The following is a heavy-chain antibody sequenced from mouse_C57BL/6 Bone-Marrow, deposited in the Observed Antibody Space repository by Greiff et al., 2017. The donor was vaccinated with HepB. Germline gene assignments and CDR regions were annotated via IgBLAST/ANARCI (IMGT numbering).Heavy chain of an antibody. Sequence: QVQLQQSGPGLVQPSQSLSITCTVSGFSLTSYGVHWVRQSPGKGLEWLGVIWSGGSTDYNAAFISRLSISKDNSKSQVFFKMNSLQADDTAIYYCARGDTTVVAPYYYAMDYWGQGTSVTVSS. CDR1: GFSLTSYG. V-gene: IGHV2-2*01. D-gene: IGHD1-1*01. CDR2: IWSGGST. J-gene: IGHJ4*01. CDR3: ARGDTTVVAPYYYAMDY.